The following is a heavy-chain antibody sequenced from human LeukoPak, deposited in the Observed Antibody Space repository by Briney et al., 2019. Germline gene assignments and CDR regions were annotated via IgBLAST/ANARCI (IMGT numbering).Heavy chain of an antibody. CDR2: ISGIGVAT. Sequence: GGSPRLSCAASGFTFSTYAMTWVRQAPGKGLEWVSVISGIGVATYYADSVKGRFTISRDNSKNTLYLQMNSLRAEDTAVYYCAKRAVTTFSSGFHYWGQGTLVTVSS. CDR1: GFTFSTYA. J-gene: IGHJ4*02. V-gene: IGHV3-23*01. D-gene: IGHD2/OR15-2a*01. CDR3: AKRAVTTFSSGFHY.